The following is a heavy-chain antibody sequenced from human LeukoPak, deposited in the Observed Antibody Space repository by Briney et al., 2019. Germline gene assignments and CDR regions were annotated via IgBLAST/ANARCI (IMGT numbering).Heavy chain of an antibody. Sequence: SETLSLTCTVSGGSISSYYWSWIRQPPGKGLEWIGYFLYTGNTNYNPSLKSRVTISVDTSKNQFSLKLSSVTAADTAVYYCARLGQQMATITYYAMDVWGQGTTVTVSS. CDR3: ARLGQQMATITYYAMDV. CDR2: FLYTGNT. J-gene: IGHJ6*02. V-gene: IGHV4-59*08. CDR1: GGSISSYY. D-gene: IGHD5-24*01.